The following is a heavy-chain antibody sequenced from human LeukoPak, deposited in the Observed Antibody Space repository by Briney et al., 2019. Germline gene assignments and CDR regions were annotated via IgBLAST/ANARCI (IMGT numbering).Heavy chain of an antibody. J-gene: IGHJ4*02. CDR3: ATDLAKDRGGNECDF. V-gene: IGHV3-13*01. CDR1: GFTFSTYD. D-gene: IGHD4-23*01. CDR2: IGTSGDT. Sequence: GGSLRLSCAASGFTFSTYDMHWVRQTTGGGLEWVSGIGTSGDTHYPDSVKGRFTISRDNAKNTLYLQMNSLRADDTAVYHCATDLAKDRGGNECDFWGQGTLVTVSS.